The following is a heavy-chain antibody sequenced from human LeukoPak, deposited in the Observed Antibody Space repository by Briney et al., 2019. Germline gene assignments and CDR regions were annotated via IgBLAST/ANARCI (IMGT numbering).Heavy chain of an antibody. Sequence: SQTLSLTCTVSGGSISSGGYYWSWIRQHPGKGLEWTGYIYYSGSTYYNPSLKSRVTISVDTSKNQFSLKLSSVTAADTAVYYCARGQSSSWYGDYFDYWGQGTLVTVSS. D-gene: IGHD6-13*01. J-gene: IGHJ4*02. CDR1: GGSISSGGYY. CDR3: ARGQSSSWYGDYFDY. V-gene: IGHV4-31*03. CDR2: IYYSGST.